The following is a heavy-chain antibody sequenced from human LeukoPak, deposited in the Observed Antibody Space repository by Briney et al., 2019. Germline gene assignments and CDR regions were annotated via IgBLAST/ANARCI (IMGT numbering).Heavy chain of an antibody. V-gene: IGHV6-1*01. J-gene: IGHJ4*02. D-gene: IGHD5-18*01. Sequence: SQTLSLTSAISGNSLSNNNVAWNGTRQSPSRGREWLGRTYYRSKWNTDYAVSVKSRITINSDTSKNQFSLRLNSVTPEDTAVYYCARGCYSSFDYWDQGTLVSVSS. CDR2: TYYRSKWNT. CDR3: ARGCYSSFDY. CDR1: GNSLSNNNVA.